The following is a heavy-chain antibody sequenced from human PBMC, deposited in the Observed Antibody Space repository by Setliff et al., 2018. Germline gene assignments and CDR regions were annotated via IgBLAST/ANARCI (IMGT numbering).Heavy chain of an antibody. D-gene: IGHD6-6*01. CDR1: SGSIGSHY. CDR3: ARGRNIAARLLDS. V-gene: IGHV4-59*11. CDR2: VFHTGST. J-gene: IGHJ4*02. Sequence: PSETLSLTCSVSSGSIGSHYWNWMRQPPGKGLEWIGHVFHTGSTNYNPSLKSRATISIDTSKDQFSLKLISMSAADTAVYFCARGRNIAARLLDSWGQGALVTVSS.